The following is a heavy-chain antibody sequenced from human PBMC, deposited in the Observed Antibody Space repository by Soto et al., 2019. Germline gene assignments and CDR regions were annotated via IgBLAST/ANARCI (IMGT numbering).Heavy chain of an antibody. Sequence: ASVKVSCKASGYTFTSYAMHWVRQAPGQRLEWMGWINAGNGNTKYSQKFQGRVTITRDTSASTAYMELSSLRSEDTAVYYCARSLIVVVPSARGARFDPWGQVPLVTVSS. CDR2: INAGNGNT. CDR3: ARSLIVVVPSARGARFDP. V-gene: IGHV1-3*01. J-gene: IGHJ5*02. D-gene: IGHD2-2*01. CDR1: GYTFTSYA.